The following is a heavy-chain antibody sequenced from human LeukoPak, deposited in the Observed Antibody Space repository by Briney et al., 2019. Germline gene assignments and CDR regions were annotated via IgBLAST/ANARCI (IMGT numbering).Heavy chain of an antibody. CDR2: FYYSAST. Sequence: SETRSLTCTVPGVSISSTYWSWIRQPPGKGLEWIGYFYYSASTTYNPSLNSPITLSVDTSTNPFSLNLSAVTAPHTPVYYTVGDRERAFDIWGQGTMVTVSS. J-gene: IGHJ3*02. CDR3: VGDRERAFDI. CDR1: GVSISSTY. D-gene: IGHD5-24*01. V-gene: IGHV4-59*01.